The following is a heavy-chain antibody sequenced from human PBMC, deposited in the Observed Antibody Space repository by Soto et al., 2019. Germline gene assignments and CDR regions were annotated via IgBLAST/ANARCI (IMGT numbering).Heavy chain of an antibody. CDR1: GLTFGRYA. CDR2: ISSSSSTI. V-gene: IGHV3-48*01. Sequence: GGSLRLSCAASGLTFGRYAMNWVRQAPGKGLEWVSYISSSSSTIYYADSVKGRFTISRDNAKNSLYLQMNSLRAEDTAVYYCARHPERIAQIGWFDPWGQGTLVTVSS. J-gene: IGHJ5*02. D-gene: IGHD6-13*01. CDR3: ARHPERIAQIGWFDP.